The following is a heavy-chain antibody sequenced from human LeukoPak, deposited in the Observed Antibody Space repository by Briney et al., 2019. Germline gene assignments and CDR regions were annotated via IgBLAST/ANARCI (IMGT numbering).Heavy chain of an antibody. CDR1: GGSMSSSSYY. Sequence: PSETLSLTCTASGGSMSSSSYYWGWIRQPPGKGLEWIGSIYYSGSTYYNPSLKSRVTISVDTSKNQFSLKLSSVTAADTAVYYCARHLNGDYYYDSSQFDYWGQGTLVTVSS. CDR3: ARHLNGDYYYDSSQFDY. CDR2: IYYSGST. J-gene: IGHJ4*02. D-gene: IGHD3-22*01. V-gene: IGHV4-39*01.